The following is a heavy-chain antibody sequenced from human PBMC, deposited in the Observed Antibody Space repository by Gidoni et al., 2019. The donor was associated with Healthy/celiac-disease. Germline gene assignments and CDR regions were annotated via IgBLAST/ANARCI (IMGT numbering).Heavy chain of an antibody. CDR2: IYPGDSDT. V-gene: IGHV5-51*03. J-gene: IGHJ6*02. CDR1: GYSFTSYW. Sequence: EVQLVQSGAEVKKPGESLKISCKGSGYSFTSYWIGWVRQMPGKGLEWMGIIYPGDSDTRYSPSFQGQVTISADKSISTAYLQWSSLKASDTAMYYCARPFRSSGVDWGMDVWGQGTTVTVSS. D-gene: IGHD2-15*01. CDR3: ARPFRSSGVDWGMDV.